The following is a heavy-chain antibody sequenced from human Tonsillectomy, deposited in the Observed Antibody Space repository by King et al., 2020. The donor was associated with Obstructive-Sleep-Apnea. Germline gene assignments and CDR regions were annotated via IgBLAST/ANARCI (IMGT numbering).Heavy chain of an antibody. CDR1: GGSISNYY. V-gene: IGHV4-59*01. CDR2: VYHSGGT. Sequence: VQLQESGPGLVKPSETLSLTCTVSGGSISNYYWSWIRQPPGKALEWIGYVYHSGGTNYSPSLKSRVTISVDTSKNQFSLGLSSVSAADTAVYYCAREAYRLVEINAFDIWGQGTMVIVSS. J-gene: IGHJ3*02. D-gene: IGHD2-8*02. CDR3: AREAYRLVEINAFDI.